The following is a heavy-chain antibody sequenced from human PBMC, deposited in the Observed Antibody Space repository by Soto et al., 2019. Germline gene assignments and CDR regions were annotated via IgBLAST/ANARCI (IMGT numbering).Heavy chain of an antibody. CDR1: GGPITSYH. J-gene: IGHJ5*02. V-gene: IGHV4-59*12. CDR2: TSYTGNT. Sequence: SETLSLTCIVSGGPITSYHWSWIRQFPGKGLEWIAYTSYTGNTNYNPSLKSRLTLSIDTSKNQFSLNLRSVTAADTAVYYCARDAASKNFDSRSYYPHFDPWGQGTQVTSPQ. CDR3: ARDAASKNFDSRSYYPHFDP. D-gene: IGHD3-22*01.